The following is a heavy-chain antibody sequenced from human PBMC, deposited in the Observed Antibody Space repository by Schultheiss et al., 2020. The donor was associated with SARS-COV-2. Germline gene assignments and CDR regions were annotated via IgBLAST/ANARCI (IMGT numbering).Heavy chain of an antibody. CDR1: GFTVSSNY. J-gene: IGHJ4*02. V-gene: IGHV3-53*01. CDR2: IYSGGST. D-gene: IGHD3-16*02. Sequence: GGSLRLSCAASGFTVSSNYMSWVRQAPGKGLEWVSVIYSGGSTYYADSVKGRFTISRDNAKNSLYLQMNSLRAEDTAVYYCARHAEVPVIKEGFDYWGQGTLVTVSS. CDR3: ARHAEVPVIKEGFDY.